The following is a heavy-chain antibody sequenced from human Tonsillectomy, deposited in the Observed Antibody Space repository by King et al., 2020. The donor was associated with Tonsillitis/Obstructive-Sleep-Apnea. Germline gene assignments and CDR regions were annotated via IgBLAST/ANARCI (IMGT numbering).Heavy chain of an antibody. D-gene: IGHD3/OR15-3a*01. V-gene: IGHV3-74*01. Sequence: VQLVESGGDLVQPGGSLRLSCAASGFSFSSYWMHWVRQAPGKGLMWVSRINVDGSSTSYADSVKGRFTISRDNAKNTLYLQLNSLRAEDAAVYYCTFGGRMTNDFCDFWGQGTRVTV. J-gene: IGHJ3*01. CDR3: TFGGRMTNDFCDF. CDR1: GFSFSSYW. CDR2: INVDGSST.